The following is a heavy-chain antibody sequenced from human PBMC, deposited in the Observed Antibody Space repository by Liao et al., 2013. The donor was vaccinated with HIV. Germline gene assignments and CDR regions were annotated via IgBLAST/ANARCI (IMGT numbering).Heavy chain of an antibody. CDR1: GGSISSGDYY. CDR3: ARDEAPXTSPYYYYYMDV. Sequence: QVQLQESGPGLVKPSQTLSLTCTVSGGSISSGDYYWSWIRQPPGKGLEWIGYIYYSGSTYYNPSLKSRVTISVDTSKNQFSLKLSSVTAADTAVYYCARDEAPXTSPYYYYYMDVWGKGTTVTVSS. CDR2: IYYSGST. D-gene: IGHD1-1*01. J-gene: IGHJ6*03. V-gene: IGHV4-30-4*08.